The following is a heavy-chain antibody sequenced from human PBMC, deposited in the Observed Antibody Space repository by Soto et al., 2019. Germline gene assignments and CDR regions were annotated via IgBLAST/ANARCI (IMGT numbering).Heavy chain of an antibody. CDR3: TSSPPSYCGGDCPIPLYYYYGMDV. Sequence: HPGGSLRLSCAASGFTFSGSAMHWVRQASGKGLEWVGRIRSKANSYATAYAASVKGRFTISRDDSKNTAYLQMNSLKTEDTAVYYCTSSPPSYCGGDCPIPLYYYYGMDVWGQGTTVTVSS. J-gene: IGHJ6*02. D-gene: IGHD2-21*02. CDR1: GFTFSGSA. V-gene: IGHV3-73*01. CDR2: IRSKANSYAT.